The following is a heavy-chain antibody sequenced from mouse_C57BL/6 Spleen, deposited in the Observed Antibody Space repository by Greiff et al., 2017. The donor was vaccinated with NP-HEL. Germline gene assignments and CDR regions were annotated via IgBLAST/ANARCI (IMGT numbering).Heavy chain of an antibody. J-gene: IGHJ3*01. CDR1: GYTFTDYN. D-gene: IGHD1-1*01. V-gene: IGHV1-22*01. CDR2: INPNNGGT. CDR3: ARGYYGSSSTFAY. Sequence: VQLKESGPELVKPGASVKMSCKASGYTFTDYNMHWVKQSHGKSLEWIGYINPNNGGTSYNQKFKGKATLTVNKSSSTAYMELRSLTSEDSAVYYCARGYYGSSSTFAYWGQGTLVTVSA.